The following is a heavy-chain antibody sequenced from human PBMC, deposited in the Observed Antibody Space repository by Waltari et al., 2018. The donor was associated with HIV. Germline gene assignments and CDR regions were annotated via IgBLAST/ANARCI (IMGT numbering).Heavy chain of an antibody. CDR3: ARFYPDTIFGANWFDP. CDR1: GGSVSNGSYY. Sequence: QVQLQESGPGLVKPSETLSLTCSVSGGSVSNGSYYWSWIRQPPGKGREWIGYVYYSGSTKDNPSRERRVTIAIDTSKKQFSLKMKSVTAADTAVFDCARFYPDTIFGANWFDPRGQGTLVTVSS. D-gene: IGHD3-3*01. CDR2: VYYSGST. J-gene: IGHJ5*02. V-gene: IGHV4-61*01.